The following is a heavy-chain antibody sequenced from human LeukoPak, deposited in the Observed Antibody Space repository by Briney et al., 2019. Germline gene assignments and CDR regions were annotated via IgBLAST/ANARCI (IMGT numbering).Heavy chain of an antibody. CDR2: ISAYNGNT. D-gene: IGHD5-24*01. V-gene: IGHV1-18*01. J-gene: IGHJ4*02. CDR3: AREDQRWLQFDFDY. CDR1: GYTFTSYG. Sequence: ASVKVSCKASGYTFTSYGISWVRQAPGQGLEWMGWISAYNGNTNYAQKFQGRVTMTRDTSISAAYMELSRLRSDDTAVYYCAREDQRWLQFDFDYWGQGTLVTVSS.